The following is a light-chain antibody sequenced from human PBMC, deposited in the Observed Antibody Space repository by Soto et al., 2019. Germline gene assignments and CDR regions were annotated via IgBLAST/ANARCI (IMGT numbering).Light chain of an antibody. CDR3: TSYRRGPLYV. J-gene: IGLJ1*01. Sequence: QSVLTQPASVSGSPGQSITISCSGISTDVATSNFASWYQHRPGKAPRLILYDVSHRPSGVSDRFSGSKSGDTASLTISGLQLEDGADYYCTSYRRGPLYVFGTGTKVTVL. CDR1: STDVATSNF. CDR2: DVS. V-gene: IGLV2-14*03.